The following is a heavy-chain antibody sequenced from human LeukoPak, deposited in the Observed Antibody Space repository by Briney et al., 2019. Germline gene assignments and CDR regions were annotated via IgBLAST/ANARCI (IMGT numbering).Heavy chain of an antibody. CDR1: GFTFDDYT. V-gene: IGHV3-43*01. CDR2: INWDGDST. CDR3: VKDGNNYVAVTGTYFDY. D-gene: IGHD6-19*01. J-gene: IGHJ4*02. Sequence: GGSLRLSCVVSGFTFDDYTMHWVRQAPGKGLEWVSVINWDGDSTNYADSVKGRFTISRDNSKNSLYLQMNSLRSEDTALYYCVKDGNNYVAVTGTYFDYWGQGTLVTVSS.